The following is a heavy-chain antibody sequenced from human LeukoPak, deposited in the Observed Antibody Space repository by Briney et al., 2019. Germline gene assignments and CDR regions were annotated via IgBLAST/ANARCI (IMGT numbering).Heavy chain of an antibody. Sequence: GGSLRLSCAASGFTFSSFTMNWVRLAPGKGLEWVSSITGSSSYIYYADSVKGRSTISRDNTKNVLYLQMNSLRAEDTAVYYCARGDKSSGWYFFDYWGQGTLVTVSS. CDR2: ITGSSSYI. CDR1: GFTFSSFT. V-gene: IGHV3-21*01. J-gene: IGHJ4*02. D-gene: IGHD6-19*01. CDR3: ARGDKSSGWYFFDY.